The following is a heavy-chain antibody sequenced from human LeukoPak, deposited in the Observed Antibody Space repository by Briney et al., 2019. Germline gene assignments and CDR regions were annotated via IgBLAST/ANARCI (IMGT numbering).Heavy chain of an antibody. CDR3: ARDNVAFDP. J-gene: IGHJ5*02. V-gene: IGHV1-24*01. Sequence: ASVKVSCKVSGYTLTELSMHWVRQAPGKGLEWMGGFDPEDGETIYAQKFQGRVTITADKSTSTAYMELSSLRSEDTAVYYCARDNVAFDPWGQGTLVTVSS. CDR1: GYTLTELS. CDR2: FDPEDGET.